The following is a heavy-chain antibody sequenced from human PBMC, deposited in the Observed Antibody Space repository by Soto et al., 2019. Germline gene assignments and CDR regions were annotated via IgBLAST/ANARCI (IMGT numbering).Heavy chain of an antibody. V-gene: IGHV1-46*01. D-gene: IGHD3-22*01. CDR1: GYIFTNHY. Sequence: QVQLVQSGAEVKKPGASVKVSCKASGYIFTNHYIHWVRQAPGQGLEWMGIINPSGGSTNYLQKFQGRITLTRDTSTSRVYMELSSLRLEDTAVYFCARADYYDSSGFYYDCWGQGSLVTVSS. J-gene: IGHJ4*02. CDR3: ARADYYDSSGFYYDC. CDR2: INPSGGST.